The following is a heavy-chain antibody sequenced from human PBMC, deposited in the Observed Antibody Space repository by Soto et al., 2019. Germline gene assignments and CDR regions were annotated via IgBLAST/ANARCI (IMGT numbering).Heavy chain of an antibody. V-gene: IGHV3-74*01. CDR1: GFTFSTYW. CDR2: IKSDGSST. CDR3: ARSDWFDP. Sequence: EVPLVESGGGLVQPGGSLRLSCAASGFTFSTYWMHWVRQAPGKGLVWVSRIKSDGSSTTYADSVKGRFTISRDNAKNTLYLQMNSLRVEDTAVYYCARSDWFDPWGQGTLVTVSS. J-gene: IGHJ5*02.